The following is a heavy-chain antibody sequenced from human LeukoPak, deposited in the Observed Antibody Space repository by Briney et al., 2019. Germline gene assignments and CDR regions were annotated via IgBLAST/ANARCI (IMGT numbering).Heavy chain of an antibody. V-gene: IGHV3-74*01. CDR3: ARDPYGSGRY. J-gene: IGHJ4*02. CDR2: INGDGSST. Sequence: SGGSLRLSCAASGFTFSNYWMHWVRQAPGKGLVWVSRINGDGSSTSYADSVKGRFTISRDHAKNTLYLQMDSLRAEDTAVYYCARDPYGSGRYWGQGTRVTVSS. D-gene: IGHD3-10*01. CDR1: GFTFSNYW.